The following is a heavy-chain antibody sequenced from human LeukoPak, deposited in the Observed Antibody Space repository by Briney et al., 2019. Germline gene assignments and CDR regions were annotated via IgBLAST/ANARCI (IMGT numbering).Heavy chain of an antibody. CDR2: IIPIFGTA. J-gene: IGHJ5*02. CDR1: GGTFSSYA. CDR3: ARAVLRYFDWLHPNWFDP. Sequence: SVKVSCKASGGTFSSYAISWVRQAPGQGLEWMGGIIPIFGTANYAQKFQGRVTINADESTSTAYMELSSLRSEDTAVYYCARAVLRYFDWLHPNWFDPWGQGTLVTVSS. D-gene: IGHD3-9*01. V-gene: IGHV1-69*13.